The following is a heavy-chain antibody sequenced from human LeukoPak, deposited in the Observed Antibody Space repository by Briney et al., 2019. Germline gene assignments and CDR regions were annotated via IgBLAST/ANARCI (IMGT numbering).Heavy chain of an antibody. D-gene: IGHD3-22*01. J-gene: IGHJ4*02. V-gene: IGHV3-7*04. CDR3: ARDPYDNSGYGAFDK. CDR1: GFTFSSYW. CDR2: IKQDGSEK. Sequence: PGGSLRLSCAASGFTFSSYWMTWVRQAPGKGLEWVANIKQDGSEKFYVDSVKGRFTISRDNAKNSLYLQMNSLRAEDTAVYYCARDPYDNSGYGAFDKWGQGTLVTVSS.